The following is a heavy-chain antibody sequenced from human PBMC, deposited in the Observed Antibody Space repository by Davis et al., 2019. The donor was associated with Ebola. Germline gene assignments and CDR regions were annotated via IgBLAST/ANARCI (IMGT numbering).Heavy chain of an antibody. Sequence: GESLKISCAASGFTFSSYAMHWVRQAPGKGLEWVSGISGSGGGTYYADSVKGRFTVSRDNSKNTLYLEMNSLRVEDTAVYYCARVSTSSGNFYYYMDVWGKGTTVTVSS. CDR2: ISGSGGGT. CDR3: ARVSTSSGNFYYYMDV. CDR1: GFTFSSYA. D-gene: IGHD6-6*01. V-gene: IGHV3-23*01. J-gene: IGHJ6*03.